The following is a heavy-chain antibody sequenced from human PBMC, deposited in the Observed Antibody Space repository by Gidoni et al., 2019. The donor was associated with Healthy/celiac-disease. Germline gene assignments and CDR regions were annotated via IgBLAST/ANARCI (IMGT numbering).Heavy chain of an antibody. CDR1: GFTFSSYS. CDR3: ARGGSIAARRRSFDV. CDR2: ISSSSSYI. V-gene: IGHV3-21*01. D-gene: IGHD6-6*01. Sequence: EVQLVESGGGLVKPGGSLRLSCAASGFTFSSYSMNWVRQAPGKGLEWVSSISSSSSYIYYADSVKGRFTISRDNAKNSLYLQMNSLRAEDTAVYYCARGGSIAARRRSFDVWGQGTTVTVSS. J-gene: IGHJ6*02.